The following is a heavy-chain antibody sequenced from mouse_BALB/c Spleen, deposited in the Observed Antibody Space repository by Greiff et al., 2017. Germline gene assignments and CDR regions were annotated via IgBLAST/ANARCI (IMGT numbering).Heavy chain of an antibody. V-gene: IGHV3-2*02. J-gene: IGHJ3*01. CDR3: ARWYGYEAWFAY. CDR1: GYSITSDYA. CDR2: ISYSGST. D-gene: IGHD2-2*01. Sequence: VQLKESGPGLVKPSQSLSLTCTVTGYSITSDYAWNWIRQFPGNKLEWMGYISYSGSTSYNPSLKSRISITRDTSKNQFFLQLNSVTTEDTATYYCARWYGYEAWFAYWGQGTLVTVSA.